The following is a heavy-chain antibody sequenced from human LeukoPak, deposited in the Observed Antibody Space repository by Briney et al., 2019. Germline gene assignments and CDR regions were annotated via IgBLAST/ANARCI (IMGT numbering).Heavy chain of an antibody. D-gene: IGHD1-26*01. CDR2: IIPILGIA. V-gene: IGHV1-69*02. Sequence: SVKVSCKASGYTFTGYYMHWVRQAPGQGLEWMGRIIPILGIANYAQKFQGRVTITADKSTSTAYMELSSLRSEDTAVYYCATTPSSVGATFDYWGQGTLVTVSS. J-gene: IGHJ4*02. CDR1: GYTFTGYY. CDR3: ATTPSSVGATFDY.